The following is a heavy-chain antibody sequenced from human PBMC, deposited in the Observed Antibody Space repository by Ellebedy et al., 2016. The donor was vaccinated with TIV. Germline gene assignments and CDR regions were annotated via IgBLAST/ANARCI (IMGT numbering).Heavy chain of an antibody. CDR2: ISWNSGSI. Sequence: SLKISXVASGFTFDDYAMHWVRQAPGRGLEWVSGISWNSGSIGYADSVKGRFTISRDNAKNSLYLQMNSLRAEDTALYYCAKDLELRFFKMEAFDIWGQGTMVTVSS. D-gene: IGHD3-3*01. CDR1: GFTFDDYA. J-gene: IGHJ3*02. CDR3: AKDLELRFFKMEAFDI. V-gene: IGHV3-9*01.